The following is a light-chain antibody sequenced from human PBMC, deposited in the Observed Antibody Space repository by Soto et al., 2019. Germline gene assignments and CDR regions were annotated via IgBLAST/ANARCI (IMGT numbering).Light chain of an antibody. Sequence: IVMTQSAATLSVSPGERVTLSCRASQSVSSNFAWYQQKPGQGPRLLIYGASNRATGIPDRFSGSGSGTDFTLTISRLEPEDFAVYYCQQYGSSGTFGQGTKVDI. V-gene: IGKV3-20*01. CDR1: QSVSSN. CDR3: QQYGSSGT. CDR2: GAS. J-gene: IGKJ1*01.